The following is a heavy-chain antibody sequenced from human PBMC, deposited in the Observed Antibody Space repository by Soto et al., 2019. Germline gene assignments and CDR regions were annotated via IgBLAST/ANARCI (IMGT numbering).Heavy chain of an antibody. D-gene: IGHD3-10*01. V-gene: IGHV5-51*01. CDR1: GYSFTGYW. Sequence: ESLKISCSVSGYSFTGYWIAWVRQMPGKGLEWMGIIYPADSDTRYSPSFQGQVTISADKSISTAYLQWSSLKASDTAMYYCARQDGFGLYYFDYWGQGALVTVSS. CDR3: ARQDGFGLYYFDY. CDR2: IYPADSDT. J-gene: IGHJ4*02.